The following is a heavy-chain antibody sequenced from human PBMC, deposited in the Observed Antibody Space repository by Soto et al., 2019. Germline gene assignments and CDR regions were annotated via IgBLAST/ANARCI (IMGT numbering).Heavy chain of an antibody. D-gene: IGHD3-3*01. J-gene: IGHJ6*02. V-gene: IGHV1-18*01. Sequence: VASVKVSCKASGYTFTSYGISWVRQAPGQGLEWMGWISAYNGNTNYAQKLQGRVTMTTDTSTSTAYMELRSLRSEDTAVYYCARERYYDFWSGYYPRANYGMDVWGQGTTVTVSS. CDR1: GYTFTSYG. CDR2: ISAYNGNT. CDR3: ARERYYDFWSGYYPRANYGMDV.